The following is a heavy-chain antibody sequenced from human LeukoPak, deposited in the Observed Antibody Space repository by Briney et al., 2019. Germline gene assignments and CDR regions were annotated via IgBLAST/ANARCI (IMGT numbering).Heavy chain of an antibody. CDR3: AKLRGYSYGDIDY. J-gene: IGHJ4*02. D-gene: IGHD5-18*01. V-gene: IGHV3-21*04. CDR1: GFTFSSYS. Sequence: KVGGSLRLSCAASGFTFSSYSMNWVRQAPGKGLEWVLSISGSSYYIYYADSVKGRFTISRDNAKNSLYLQMNSLRAEDTAVYYCAKLRGYSYGDIDYWGQGTLVTVSS. CDR2: ISGSSYYI.